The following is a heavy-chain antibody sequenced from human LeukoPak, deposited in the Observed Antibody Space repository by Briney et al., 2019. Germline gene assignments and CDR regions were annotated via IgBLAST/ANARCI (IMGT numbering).Heavy chain of an antibody. CDR2: INPSGGST. J-gene: IGHJ6*03. CDR1: GYTFTSYY. CDR3: ARAHCSSTSCYPRGYYYYYMDV. V-gene: IGHV1-46*01. D-gene: IGHD2-2*01. Sequence: GPVKVSCKASGYTFTSYYMHWVRQAPGQGLEWMGIINPSGGSTSYAQKFQGRVTMTRDTSTSTGYMELSSLSSDDTAVYYCARAHCSSTSCYPRGYYYYYMDVWGKGTTVTVSS.